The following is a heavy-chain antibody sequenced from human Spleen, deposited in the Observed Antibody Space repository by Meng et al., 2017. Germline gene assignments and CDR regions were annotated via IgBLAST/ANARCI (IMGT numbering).Heavy chain of an antibody. D-gene: IGHD3-3*01. CDR3: ARGGGDFGVVMNDY. V-gene: IGHV1-3*01. CDR2: INAGNGNT. J-gene: IGHJ4*02. Sequence: QVKFVQSGAEVKKPGASVKASGKTSGYTFSSYVMHWVRQAPGQRLEWMGWINAGNGNTKYSQKFQGRVTITRDTSASTVDMELSSLRSEDTAVYYCARGGGDFGVVMNDYWGQGTLVTVSS. CDR1: GYTFSSYV.